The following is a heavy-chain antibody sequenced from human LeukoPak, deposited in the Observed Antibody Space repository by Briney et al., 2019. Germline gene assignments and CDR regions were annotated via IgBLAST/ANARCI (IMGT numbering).Heavy chain of an antibody. D-gene: IGHD2-2*01. CDR1: GGSISSSSYY. CDR3: ARDVVVVPAAIHYGMDV. J-gene: IGHJ6*02. CDR2: INHSGRT. Sequence: SETLSLTCTVSGGSISSSSYYWGWIRQPPGKGLEWIGEINHSGRTYYNPSLKSRVTISVDTSKNQFSLNLSSVTAADTAVYYCARDVVVVPAAIHYGMDVWGQGTTVTVSS. V-gene: IGHV4-39*07.